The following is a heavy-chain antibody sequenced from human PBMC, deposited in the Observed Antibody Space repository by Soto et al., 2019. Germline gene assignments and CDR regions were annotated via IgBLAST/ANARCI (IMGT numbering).Heavy chain of an antibody. D-gene: IGHD3-22*01. CDR3: ASQHYYDSSGYYVVY. V-gene: IGHV4-39*01. J-gene: IGHJ4*02. Sequence: XXTLSLPCTVSGGSISSNIYYWGFIRQPPGKGLEWIGNIHYSGSTYYDSSLKSRVTISVDTSKNQFSLKLSSVTAEDTAVYYCASQHYYDSSGYYVVYWGQGTLVTVSS. CDR2: IHYSGST. CDR1: GGSISSNIYY.